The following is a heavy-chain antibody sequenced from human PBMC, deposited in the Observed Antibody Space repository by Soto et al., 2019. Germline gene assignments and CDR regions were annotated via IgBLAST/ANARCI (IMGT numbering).Heavy chain of an antibody. V-gene: IGHV4-39*01. CDR3: ATQEVGGSYVYTFDP. CDR1: GGSITSSSYY. Sequence: QLHLRESGPGLVKPSATLSLTCTVSGGSITSSSYYWGWIRQPPGKGLEWIGSIYYSGSTYYNPSLKSRVTISVDTSKNQFSLKLSSVTAADTAVYYCATQEVGGSYVYTFDPWGQGTLVTVSS. J-gene: IGHJ5*02. CDR2: IYYSGST. D-gene: IGHD1-26*01.